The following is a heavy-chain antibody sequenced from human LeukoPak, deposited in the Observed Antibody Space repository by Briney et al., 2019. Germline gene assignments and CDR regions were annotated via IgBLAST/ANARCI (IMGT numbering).Heavy chain of an antibody. Sequence: EGSLRLSCVASGFTFSVYWMSWVRQAPGKGLEWVANIKEDGSEKYYVDSVKGRFTISRDNAKNSLYLQMSSLRAEDTAVYYCARGGSWFAPWGQGTLVTVSS. CDR3: ARGGSWFAP. CDR1: GFTFSVYW. J-gene: IGHJ5*02. D-gene: IGHD3-10*01. V-gene: IGHV3-7*01. CDR2: IKEDGSEK.